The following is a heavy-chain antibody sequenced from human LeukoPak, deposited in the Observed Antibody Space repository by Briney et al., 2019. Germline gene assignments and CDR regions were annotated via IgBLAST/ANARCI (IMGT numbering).Heavy chain of an antibody. CDR2: IIPILGIA. J-gene: IGHJ4*02. D-gene: IGHD6-13*01. V-gene: IGHV1-69*04. CDR1: GGTFSSYA. CDR3: ARDVTYSIEAAGDSPL. Sequence: ASVKVSCKASGGTFSSYAISWVRQAPGQGFEWMGRIIPILGIANYAQKFQGRVTITADKSTSTAYMELSSLRSEDTAVYYCARDVTYSIEAAGDSPLWGQGTLVTVSS.